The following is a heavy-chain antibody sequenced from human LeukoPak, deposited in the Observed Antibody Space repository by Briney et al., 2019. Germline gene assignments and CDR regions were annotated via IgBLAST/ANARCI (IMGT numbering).Heavy chain of an antibody. V-gene: IGHV3-23*01. CDR1: GFTFSNYA. Sequence: GGSLRLSCGASGFTFSNYAMSWVRQAPGKGLEWVSGISDSGSTAFYADSVKGRFTSSRDNPKSTLYLRMNSLRAEDTAVYYCAKDIQTWPRFPDYWGQGTLVTVSS. CDR2: ISDSGSTA. J-gene: IGHJ4*02. D-gene: IGHD5-12*01. CDR3: AKDIQTWPRFPDY.